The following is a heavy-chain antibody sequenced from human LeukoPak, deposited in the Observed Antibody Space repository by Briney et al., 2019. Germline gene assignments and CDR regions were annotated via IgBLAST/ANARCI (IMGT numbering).Heavy chain of an antibody. D-gene: IGHD2-8*01. CDR3: AKNRDIVLMVHARGHFDY. CDR1: GFTFSSYA. Sequence: GGSLRLSCAASGFTFSSYAMSWVRQAPGKGLEWVSAISGSGGSTYYADSVKGRFTISRDNSKNTLYLQMNSLRAEDTAVYYCAKNRDIVLMVHARGHFDYWGQGTLVTVSS. CDR2: ISGSGGST. J-gene: IGHJ4*02. V-gene: IGHV3-23*01.